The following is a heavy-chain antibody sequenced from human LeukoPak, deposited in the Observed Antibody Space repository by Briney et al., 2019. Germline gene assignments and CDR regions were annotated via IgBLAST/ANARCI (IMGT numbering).Heavy chain of an antibody. D-gene: IGHD3-10*01. CDR3: AKDPKYYYGSGSFYFDY. Sequence: GGSLRLCAASGFTFSSYAMSWVRQAPGKGLEWVSAISGSGGSTYYADSVKGRFTISRDNSKNTLYLQMNSLRAEDTAVYYCAKDPKYYYGSGSFYFDYWGQGTLVTVSS. J-gene: IGHJ4*02. V-gene: IGHV3-23*01. CDR1: GFTFSSYA. CDR2: ISGSGGST.